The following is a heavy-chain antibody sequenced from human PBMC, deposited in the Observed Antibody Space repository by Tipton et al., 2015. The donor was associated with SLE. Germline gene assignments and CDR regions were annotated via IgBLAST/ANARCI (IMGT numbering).Heavy chain of an antibody. CDR2: INHSGST. J-gene: IGHJ4*02. D-gene: IGHD6-13*01. CDR3: ARGRSSSWYDFDY. Sequence: TLSLTCAVYGGSFSGYYWSWIRQPPGKGLEWIGEINHSGSTNYNPSLKSRVTISVDTSKNQFSLKLSSVTAADTAMYYCARGRSSSWYDFDYWGQGTLVTVSS. V-gene: IGHV4-34*01. CDR1: GGSFSGYY.